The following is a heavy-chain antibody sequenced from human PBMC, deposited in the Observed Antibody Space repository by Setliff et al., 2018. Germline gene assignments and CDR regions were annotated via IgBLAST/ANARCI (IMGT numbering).Heavy chain of an antibody. V-gene: IGHV3-23*01. CDR2: ISGSGGST. Sequence: PGGSLRLSCAASGFTVSGNYMSWVRQAPGKGLEWVSAISGSGGSTYYADSVKGRFTISRDNSKNTLYLQMNSLRAEDTAVYYCAKDLGYSYGYRFDYWGQGTLVTVSS. CDR3: AKDLGYSYGYRFDY. CDR1: GFTVSGNY. D-gene: IGHD5-18*01. J-gene: IGHJ4*02.